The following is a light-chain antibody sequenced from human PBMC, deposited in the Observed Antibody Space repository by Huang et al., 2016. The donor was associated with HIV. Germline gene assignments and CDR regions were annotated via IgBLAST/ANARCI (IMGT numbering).Light chain of an antibody. CDR2: YAS. Sequence: EIELTQSPDFQSVAPKEKVTITCRASQSIGTSLHWYQQKPDQSPNLLIRYASESTSGVPSRFSGGGSGTVFTLTINSLEAEDAAAYFCLQSRSLPVTFGGGTKVEIK. J-gene: IGKJ4*01. CDR3: LQSRSLPVT. V-gene: IGKV6D-21*02. CDR1: QSIGTS.